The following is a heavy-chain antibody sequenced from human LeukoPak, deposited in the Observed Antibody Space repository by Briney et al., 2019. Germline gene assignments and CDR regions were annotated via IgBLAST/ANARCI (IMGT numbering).Heavy chain of an antibody. CDR3: AKDPTSIAVAGVDY. V-gene: IGHV3-23*01. CDR1: GFTFSRYA. CDR2: ITASGTST. D-gene: IGHD6-19*01. Sequence: GGSLRLSCAASGFTFSRYAVSWIRQAPGKGLEWLSSITASGTSTYYADSVKGRFAISRDNSKNTLYLQMNSLRAEDTAVYYCAKDPTSIAVAGVDYWGQGTLVTVSS. J-gene: IGHJ4*02.